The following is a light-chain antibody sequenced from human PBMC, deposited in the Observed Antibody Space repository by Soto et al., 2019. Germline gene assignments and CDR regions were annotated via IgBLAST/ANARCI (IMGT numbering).Light chain of an antibody. Sequence: VLTQPPSASGTPGQRVTISCSGSSSNIGSSTVNWYQHLPGTAPKLLIYSNNARSSGVPDRFSGSKSGTSASLAISGLQSEDEADYYCAAWDDSLNGVEFGGGTKVTVL. J-gene: IGLJ2*01. V-gene: IGLV1-44*01. CDR2: SNN. CDR3: AAWDDSLNGVE. CDR1: SSNIGSST.